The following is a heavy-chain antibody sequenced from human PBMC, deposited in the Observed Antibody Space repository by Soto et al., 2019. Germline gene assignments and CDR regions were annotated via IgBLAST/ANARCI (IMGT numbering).Heavy chain of an antibody. CDR3: AIHLYDILTSQDAFDI. D-gene: IGHD3-9*01. V-gene: IGHV1-69*02. J-gene: IGHJ3*02. CDR1: GGTFSSYT. Sequence: QVQLVQSGAEVKKPGSSVKVSCKASGGTFSSYTISWVRQAPGQGLEWMGRIIPILGIANYAQKFQGRVTITADKSTSTAYMELSSLRSEDTAVYYCAIHLYDILTSQDAFDIWGQGTMVTVSS. CDR2: IIPILGIA.